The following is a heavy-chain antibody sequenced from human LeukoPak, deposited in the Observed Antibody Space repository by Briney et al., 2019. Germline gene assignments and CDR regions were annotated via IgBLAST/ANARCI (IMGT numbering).Heavy chain of an antibody. Sequence: SETLSLTCAVYGGSFSGYYWSWIRQPPGKGLEWIGEINHSGSTNYNPSLKSRVTISVDTSKNQFSLKLSSVTAADTAVYYCARVGYYGSGSYFYYYYYYGMDVWGKGTTVTVSS. J-gene: IGHJ6*04. V-gene: IGHV4-34*01. CDR1: GGSFSGYY. CDR2: INHSGST. D-gene: IGHD3-10*01. CDR3: ARVGYYGSGSYFYYYYYYGMDV.